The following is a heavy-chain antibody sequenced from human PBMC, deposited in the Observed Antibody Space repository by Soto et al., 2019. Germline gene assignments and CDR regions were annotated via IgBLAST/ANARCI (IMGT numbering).Heavy chain of an antibody. CDR2: ISSSSYI. J-gene: IGHJ4*02. CDR3: AGDPTGSGY. Sequence: PGGSLRLSCAASGFTFSSYTMNWVRQAPGKGLEWVSCISSSSYIYYADSVKGRFTISRDNAKNSLYLQMNSLRAEDTAVYYCAGDPTGSGYWGQGALVTVSS. CDR1: GFTFSSYT. D-gene: IGHD6-25*01. V-gene: IGHV3-21*01.